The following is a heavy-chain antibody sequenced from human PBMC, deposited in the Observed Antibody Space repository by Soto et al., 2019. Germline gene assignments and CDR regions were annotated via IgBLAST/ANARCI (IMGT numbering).Heavy chain of an antibody. CDR1: GYSFTSYW. Sequence: PGESLKISCKGSGYSFTSYWISWVRQMPGKGLEWVGRIDPSDSYTNYSPSFQGHVTISADKSISTAYLQWSSLKASDTAMYYCARLGTSGSGVVHYYYYGMDVRGQGTTVTVSS. CDR2: IDPSDSYT. CDR3: ARLGTSGSGVVHYYYYGMDV. V-gene: IGHV5-10-1*01. J-gene: IGHJ6*02. D-gene: IGHD2-21*01.